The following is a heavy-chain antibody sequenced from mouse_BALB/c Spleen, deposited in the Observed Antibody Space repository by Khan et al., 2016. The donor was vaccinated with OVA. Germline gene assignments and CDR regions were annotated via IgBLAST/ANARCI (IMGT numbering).Heavy chain of an antibody. CDR2: INPYNDGT. V-gene: IGHV1S136*01. CDR3: ARRGGGSGGNSSAPTVDY. J-gene: IGHJ4*01. D-gene: IGHD1-1*01. Sequence: VQLQQSGPELVKPGASVKMSCKASGYTFTNYFMHWVKQKPGQGLEWIGYINPYNDGTKYNEKFKGKATLTSDKSSSTAYMQLSSLTSEDSAVYYCARRGGGSGGNSSAPTVDYWGQGTSVTVSS. CDR1: GYTFTNYF.